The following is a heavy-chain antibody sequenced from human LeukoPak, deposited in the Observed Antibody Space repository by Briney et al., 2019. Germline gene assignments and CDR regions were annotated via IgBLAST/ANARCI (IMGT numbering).Heavy chain of an antibody. CDR3: ARDLLATINY. CDR1: GFTFSNYW. V-gene: IGHV3-7*01. Sequence: GGSLRLSCAASGFTFSNYWMSWVRQAPGKGLEWVANIKEDGSEKYYVDSVRGRFTISRDNAKNSLSLQINSLRAEDTAVYYCARDLLATINYWGQGTLVTVSS. D-gene: IGHD5-24*01. CDR2: IKEDGSEK. J-gene: IGHJ4*02.